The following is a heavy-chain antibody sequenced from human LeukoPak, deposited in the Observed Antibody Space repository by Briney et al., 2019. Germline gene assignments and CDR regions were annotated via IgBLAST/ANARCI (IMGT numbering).Heavy chain of an antibody. J-gene: IGHJ4*02. CDR1: GFTFSSSA. Sequence: GGSLSLSCAASGFTFSSSAMSWVRQAPGKGLEWVSTASGTDGRTYYADSVKGRFTISSDNSKNTLFLQMNSLGAEDTAVYYCASRGGQSSFDYWGRGTLVTVSS. D-gene: IGHD2-15*01. CDR3: ASRGGQSSFDY. V-gene: IGHV3-23*01. CDR2: ASGTDGRT.